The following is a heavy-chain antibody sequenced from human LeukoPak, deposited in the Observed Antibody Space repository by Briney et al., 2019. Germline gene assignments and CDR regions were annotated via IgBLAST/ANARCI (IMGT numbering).Heavy chain of an antibody. CDR1: GFTFSSYG. J-gene: IGHJ4*01. CDR3: AKDLYGSGWTPDY. CDR2: IRFDGSVK. Sequence: GGSLRLSCAASGFTFSSYGIHWVRQAPGKGLEWVACIRFDGSVKYYADSVKGRFTISRDNSKNTLYLQMNNVRAEDTAVYYCAKDLYGSGWTPDYWGHGTLLTVSS. V-gene: IGHV3-30*02. D-gene: IGHD6-19*01.